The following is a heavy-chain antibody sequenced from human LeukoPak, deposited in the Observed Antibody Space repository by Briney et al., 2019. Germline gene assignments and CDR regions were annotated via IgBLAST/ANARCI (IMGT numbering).Heavy chain of an antibody. CDR3: AKDCSF. D-gene: IGHD2-15*01. J-gene: IGHJ4*02. CDR2: ISGSGGAT. CDR1: GFTLSNYA. V-gene: IGHV3-23*01. Sequence: PGASLRLSCVGSGFTLSNYAMSWVRQAPGKGLEWVSAISGSGGATYYADSVKGRFTISRDNSRNTLYLQMNSLRAEDTAVYYCAKDCSFWGQGTLVTVSS.